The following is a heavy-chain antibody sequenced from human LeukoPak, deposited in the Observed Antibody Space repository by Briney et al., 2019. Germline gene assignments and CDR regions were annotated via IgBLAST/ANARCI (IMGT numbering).Heavy chain of an antibody. CDR3: AVAPGDY. CDR2: INPNTGDT. J-gene: IGHJ4*02. V-gene: IGHV1-2*02. D-gene: IGHD2-21*01. CDR1: GYTFTGYY. Sequence: ASVRVSCKASGYTFTGYYMHWARQAPGQGLEWMGWINPNTGDTHYVLQFQGRVTLTRDTSITTVYVELSRLTSDDTAIFYCAVAPGDYWGQGTLVTVSS.